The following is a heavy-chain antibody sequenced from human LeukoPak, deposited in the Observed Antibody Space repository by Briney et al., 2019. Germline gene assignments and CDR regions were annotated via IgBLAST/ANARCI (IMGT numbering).Heavy chain of an antibody. CDR1: GGSFSGYY. D-gene: IGHD3-10*01. Sequence: SETLSLTCVVYGGSFSGYYWSWIRQPPGKGLEGIGDIYYSGSTNYNPSLKSRVTISVDTSKNQFSLKLSSVTAADTAVYYCARRRSSVIGPDYYYYYMDVWGKGTTVTISS. V-gene: IGHV4-59*01. CDR3: ARRRSSVIGPDYYYYYMDV. J-gene: IGHJ6*03. CDR2: IYYSGST.